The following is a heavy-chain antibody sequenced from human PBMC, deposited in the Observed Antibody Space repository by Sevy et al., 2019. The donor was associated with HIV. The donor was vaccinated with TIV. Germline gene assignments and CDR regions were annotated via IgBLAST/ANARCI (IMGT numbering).Heavy chain of an antibody. Sequence: GGYLRLSCAASGFTFSSYSMNWVRQAPGKGLERVSYISSSSSTIYYADSVKGRFTISRDNAKNSLYLQMNSLRAEDTAVYYCARDLYDSSGSERPGMDVWGQGTTVTVSS. CDR1: GFTFSSYS. J-gene: IGHJ6*02. CDR2: ISSSSSTI. V-gene: IGHV3-48*01. D-gene: IGHD3-22*01. CDR3: ARDLYDSSGSERPGMDV.